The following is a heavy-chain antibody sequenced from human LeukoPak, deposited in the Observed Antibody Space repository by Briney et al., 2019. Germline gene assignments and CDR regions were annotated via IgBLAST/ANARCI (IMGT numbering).Heavy chain of an antibody. J-gene: IGHJ4*02. CDR2: INQDGGQK. CDR3: VREPRDARDY. CDR1: GFTFSDCR. D-gene: IGHD2-2*01. V-gene: IGHV3-7*04. Sequence: GGSLRLSCVASGFTFSDCRMNWVRQAPGKGLEWVANINQDGGQKYYVDSVRGRFTISRDNAKNSLFLQMNSLRGEDTAVYYCVREPRDARDYWGQGTLVTVSS.